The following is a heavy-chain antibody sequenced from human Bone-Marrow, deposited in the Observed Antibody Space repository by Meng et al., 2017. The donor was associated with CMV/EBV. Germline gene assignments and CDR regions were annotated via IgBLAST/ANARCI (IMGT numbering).Heavy chain of an antibody. CDR1: GGTFSSYA. CDR3: AGRYCSGGSCRYTPFDY. CDR2: IIPIFGTA. J-gene: IGHJ4*02. V-gene: IGHV1-69*05. Sequence: SVKVSCKASGGTFSSYAISWVRQAPGQGLEWMGGIIPIFGTANYAQKFQGSVTITTDESTSTAYMELSSLRSEDTAVYYCAGRYCSGGSCRYTPFDYWGQGTLVTVSS. D-gene: IGHD2-15*01.